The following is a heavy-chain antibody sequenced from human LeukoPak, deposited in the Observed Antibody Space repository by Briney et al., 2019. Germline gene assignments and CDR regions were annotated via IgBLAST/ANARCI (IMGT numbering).Heavy chain of an antibody. CDR2: IVVGSGNT. J-gene: IGHJ3*02. D-gene: IGHD3-10*01. Sequence: GASVKVSCKASGFTFTSSAMQWVRQARGQRLEWIGWIVVGSGNTNYAQKFQERVTITRDMSTSTAYMELSSLRSEDTAVYYCARNLWFGESSDAFDMWSQGTMVTVSS. CDR1: GFTFTSSA. V-gene: IGHV1-58*02. CDR3: ARNLWFGESSDAFDM.